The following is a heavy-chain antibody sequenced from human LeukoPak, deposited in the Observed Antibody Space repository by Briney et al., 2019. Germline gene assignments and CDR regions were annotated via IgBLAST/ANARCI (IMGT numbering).Heavy chain of an antibody. CDR3: ARDIAAAASGGYDAFDI. Sequence: GGSLRLSCVTSGFTFSSYAMTWVRQAPGKGLEWVSYISSSSSTIYYADSVKGRFTISRDNAKNSLYLQMNSLRAEDTAEYYCARDIAAAASGGYDAFDIWGQGTMVTVSS. CDR2: ISSSSSTI. D-gene: IGHD6-13*01. J-gene: IGHJ3*02. V-gene: IGHV3-48*01. CDR1: GFTFSSYA.